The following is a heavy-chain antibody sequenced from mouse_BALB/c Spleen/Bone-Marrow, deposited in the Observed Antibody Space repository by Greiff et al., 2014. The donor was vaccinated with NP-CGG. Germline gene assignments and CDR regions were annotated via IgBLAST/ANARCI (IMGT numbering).Heavy chain of an antibody. D-gene: IGHD2-4*01. CDR1: GYTFTSYW. V-gene: IGHV1-87*01. CDR3: ARGDYDYDGWFAY. Sequence: SGAELARPGASVKLSCKASGYTFTSYWMQWVKQRPGQGLEWIGAIYPGDGDTRYTQKLKGKATLTADKSSSTAYMQLSSLASEDSAVYYCARGDYDYDGWFAYWGQGTLVTVSA. CDR2: IYPGDGDT. J-gene: IGHJ3*01.